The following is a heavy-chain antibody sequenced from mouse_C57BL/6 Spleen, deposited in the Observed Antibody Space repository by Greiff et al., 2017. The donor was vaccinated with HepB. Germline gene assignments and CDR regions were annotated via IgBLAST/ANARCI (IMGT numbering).Heavy chain of an antibody. CDR3: ASREEGIYYYGSFDY. D-gene: IGHD1-1*01. CDR1: GYTFTSYG. Sequence: QVQLQQSGAELARPGASVKLSCKASGYTFTSYGISWVKQRTGQGLEWIGEIYPRSGNTYYNEKFKGKATLTADKSSSTAYMELRSLTSEDSAVYFCASREEGIYYYGSFDYWGQGTTLTVSS. J-gene: IGHJ2*01. V-gene: IGHV1-81*01. CDR2: IYPRSGNT.